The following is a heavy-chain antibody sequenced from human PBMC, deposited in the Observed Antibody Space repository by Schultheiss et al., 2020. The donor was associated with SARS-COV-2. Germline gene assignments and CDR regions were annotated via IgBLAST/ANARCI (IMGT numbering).Heavy chain of an antibody. D-gene: IGHD3-3*01. CDR2: ISSSSSYI. Sequence: GGSLRLSCAASGFTFSSYGMHWVRQAPGKGLEWVSSISSSSSYIYYADSVKGRFTISRDNAKNSLYLQMNSLRAEDTAVYYCARVGRAIYDFWSGFDYYYYYMDVWGKGTTVTVSS. CDR1: GFTFSSYG. V-gene: IGHV3-21*01. CDR3: ARVGRAIYDFWSGFDYYYYYMDV. J-gene: IGHJ6*03.